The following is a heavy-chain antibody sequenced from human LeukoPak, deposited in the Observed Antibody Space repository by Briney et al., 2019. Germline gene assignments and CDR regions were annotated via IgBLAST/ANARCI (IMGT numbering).Heavy chain of an antibody. CDR2: ITGAGDTT. CDR3: VRDRNYYEALQRSY. V-gene: IGHV3-23*01. Sequence: GGSLRLSCAASGFTFSTFAMSWVRQDPGRGLEWVSSITGAGDTTYYPESVKGRLIISRDNSKNTLYLQMNSLRVEDTALYFCVRDRNYYEALQRSYWGQGTLVTVSS. CDR1: GFTFSTFA. J-gene: IGHJ4*02. D-gene: IGHD3-3*01.